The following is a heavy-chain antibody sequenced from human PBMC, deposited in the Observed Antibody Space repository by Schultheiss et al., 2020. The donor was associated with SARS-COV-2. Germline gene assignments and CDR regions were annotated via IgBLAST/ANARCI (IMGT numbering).Heavy chain of an antibody. CDR1: GFTFSSYG. Sequence: GGSLRLSCAASGFTFSSYGMHWVRQAPGKGLEWVAVIWYDGSNKYYADSVKGRFTISRDNAKNSLYLQMNSLRAEDTAVYYCARDFRAFGSRKFDPWGQGTLVTVSS. CDR2: IWYDGSNK. CDR3: ARDFRAFGSRKFDP. V-gene: IGHV3-33*01. D-gene: IGHD3-10*01. J-gene: IGHJ5*02.